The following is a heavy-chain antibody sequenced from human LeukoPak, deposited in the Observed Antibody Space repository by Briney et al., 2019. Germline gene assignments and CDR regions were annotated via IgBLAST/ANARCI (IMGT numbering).Heavy chain of an antibody. V-gene: IGHV3-23*01. Sequence: GGSLRLSCAASGFAFSNFAMSWVRQAPGKGLEWVSAVSGSGYYTYYVESVKGRFTISRDNSKNTLYLHMNSLRADDTAVYYCAKMKGQRLYDYCMDVWGRGTTVTVSS. CDR1: GFAFSNFA. J-gene: IGHJ6*03. CDR3: AKMKGQRLYDYCMDV. CDR2: VSGSGYYT.